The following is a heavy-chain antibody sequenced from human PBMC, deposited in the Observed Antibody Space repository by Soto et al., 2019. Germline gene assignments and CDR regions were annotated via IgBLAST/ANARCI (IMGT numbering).Heavy chain of an antibody. J-gene: IGHJ6*03. D-gene: IGHD6-6*01. V-gene: IGHV3-11*01. CDR1: GFTFSDYY. Sequence: GGSLRLSCAASGFTFSDYYMSWIRQAPGKGLEWVSYISSSGSTIYYADSVKGRFTISRDNAKNSLYLQMNSLRAEDTAVYYCASLAESSSGWDYYYMDVWGKGTTVTVSS. CDR2: ISSSGSTI. CDR3: ASLAESSSGWDYYYMDV.